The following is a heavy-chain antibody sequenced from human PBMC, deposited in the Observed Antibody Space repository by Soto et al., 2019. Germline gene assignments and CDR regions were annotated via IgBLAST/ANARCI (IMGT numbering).Heavy chain of an antibody. V-gene: IGHV4-31*03. CDR1: GGSIGSGGYY. D-gene: IGHD6-19*01. Sequence: SETLSLTCTVSGGSIGSGGYYWSWIRQHPGKGLEWIGYIYYSGSTYYNPSLKSRVTISVDTSKNQFSLKLSSVTAADTAVYYCARDDYSSGSDCFDYWGQGTLVTVSS. CDR3: ARDDYSSGSDCFDY. J-gene: IGHJ4*02. CDR2: IYYSGST.